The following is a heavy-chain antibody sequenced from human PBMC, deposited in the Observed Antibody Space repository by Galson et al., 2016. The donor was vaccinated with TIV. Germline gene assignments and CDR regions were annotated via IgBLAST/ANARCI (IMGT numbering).Heavy chain of an antibody. V-gene: IGHV1-2*02. Sequence: SVKVSCKASGYPFTGYYIHWVRRAPGQGLEWMGWIDPNSGDTYYAQKFEGRVTMTRDTSINTAYMDLSRLRSDDTVVYYCARGRGPGYCDSTSCCGYYGFDVWGQGTTVTVSS. CDR3: ARGRGPGYCDSTSCCGYYGFDV. CDR2: IDPNSGDT. D-gene: IGHD2-2*03. CDR1: GYPFTGYY. J-gene: IGHJ6*02.